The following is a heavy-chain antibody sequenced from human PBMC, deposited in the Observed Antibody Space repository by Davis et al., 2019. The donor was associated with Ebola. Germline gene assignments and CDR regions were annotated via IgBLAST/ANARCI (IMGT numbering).Heavy chain of an antibody. V-gene: IGHV4-39*07. CDR2: IYYSGST. Sequence: SETLSLTCTVSGGSISSSSYYWGWIRQPPGKGLEWIGSIYYSGSTNYNPSLKSRVTISVDTSKNQFSLKLSSVTAADTAVYYCARVTIFGFGMDVWGQGTTVTVSS. J-gene: IGHJ6*02. CDR3: ARVTIFGFGMDV. D-gene: IGHD3-3*01. CDR1: GGSISSSSYY.